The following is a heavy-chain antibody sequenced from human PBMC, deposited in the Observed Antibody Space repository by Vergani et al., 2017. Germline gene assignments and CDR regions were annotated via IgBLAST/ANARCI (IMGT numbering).Heavy chain of an antibody. Sequence: QVQLEESGGGVVQPGRSLRLSCAGSGFTLSSHAMHWVRQAPGKGLEWVAFIWYDGSKEYYADSVKGRFTISRYNSKNTLHLQMNGLRPEDTAVYYCATAGAGNCGGASCYDFFEYWGQGTLVTVSS. CDR2: IWYDGSKE. V-gene: IGHV3-30*02. D-gene: IGHD2-15*01. CDR1: GFTLSSHA. CDR3: ATAGAGNCGGASCYDFFEY. J-gene: IGHJ4*02.